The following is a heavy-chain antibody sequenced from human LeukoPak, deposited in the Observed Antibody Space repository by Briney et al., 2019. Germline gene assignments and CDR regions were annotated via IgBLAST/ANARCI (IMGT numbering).Heavy chain of an antibody. CDR2: ISYDGSNK. Sequence: PGGSLRLSCAASGFTFSSYAMHWVRQAPGKGLEWVAVISYDGSNKYYADSVKGRFTISRDNSKNTLYLQMNSLRAEDTAVYYCARDQVEYSSSSIDYWGQGTLVTVSS. V-gene: IGHV3-30*04. D-gene: IGHD6-6*01. J-gene: IGHJ4*02. CDR3: ARDQVEYSSSSIDY. CDR1: GFTFSSYA.